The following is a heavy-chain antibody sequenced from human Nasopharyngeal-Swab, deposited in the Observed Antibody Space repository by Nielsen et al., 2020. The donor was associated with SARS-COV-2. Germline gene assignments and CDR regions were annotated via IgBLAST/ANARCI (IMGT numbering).Heavy chain of an antibody. D-gene: IGHD3-9*01. V-gene: IGHV1-2*04. CDR3: ARDYHEGDILSVRPYAFDI. J-gene: IGHJ3*02. CDR2: INPNSGGT. CDR1: GYTFTSYA. Sequence: ASVKVSCKASGYTFTSYAMNWVRQAPGQGLEWMGWINPNSGGTNYAQKFQGWVTMTRDTSISTAYMELSRLRSDDTAVYYCARDYHEGDILSVRPYAFDIWGQGTMVTVSS.